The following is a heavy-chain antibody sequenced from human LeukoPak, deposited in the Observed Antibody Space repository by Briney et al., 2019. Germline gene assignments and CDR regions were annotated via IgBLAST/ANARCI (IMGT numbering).Heavy chain of an antibody. CDR2: IYPSGGST. Sequence: ASVKVSCKASGYTFTTYYMHLVRQAPGQGLEWMGMIYPSGGSTSYAQKFQGRVTMTRDTSTSTIYMEMSSLRSEDTAVYYCARLYGISNSWFDPWGQGTLVTVSS. CDR3: ARLYGISNSWFDP. CDR1: GYTFTTYY. D-gene: IGHD3-9*01. J-gene: IGHJ5*02. V-gene: IGHV1-46*03.